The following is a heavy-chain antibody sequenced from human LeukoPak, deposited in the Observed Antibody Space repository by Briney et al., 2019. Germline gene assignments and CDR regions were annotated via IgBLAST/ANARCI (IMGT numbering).Heavy chain of an antibody. Sequence: SLRLSCAASGFTLYDYAMHWVRHAPGKGLEWVSGISWNSGSIGYADSVKGRFTISRDNAKNSLYLQMNSLRAEDTALYYCAKDIGYYYDSSGYPDYWGQGTLVTVSS. D-gene: IGHD3-22*01. CDR1: GFTLYDYA. J-gene: IGHJ4*02. CDR2: ISWNSGSI. V-gene: IGHV3-9*01. CDR3: AKDIGYYYDSSGYPDY.